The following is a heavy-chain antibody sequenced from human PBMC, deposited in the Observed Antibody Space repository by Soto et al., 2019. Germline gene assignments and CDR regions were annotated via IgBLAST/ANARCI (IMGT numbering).Heavy chain of an antibody. D-gene: IGHD2-15*01. CDR3: ARKYCSGGSCFSWFDP. CDR1: GYTFTSYA. Sequence: ASVKVSCKASGYTFTSYAMHWVRQAPGQRLEWMGWINAGNGNTKYSQKFQGRVTITRDTSASTAYMELSSLRSEDTAVYSCARKYCSGGSCFSWFDPWGQGTLVTVSS. J-gene: IGHJ5*02. V-gene: IGHV1-3*01. CDR2: INAGNGNT.